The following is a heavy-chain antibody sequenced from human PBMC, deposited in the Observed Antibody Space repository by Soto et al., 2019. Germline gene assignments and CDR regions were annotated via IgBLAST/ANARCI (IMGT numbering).Heavy chain of an antibody. Sequence: QVQLVESGGGVVQPGGSLRLSCAASGFTFSSYGMHWVRQAPGKGLEWVAVIWYDGSNKYYADSVKGRFTISRDNSKNTPYLQMNTLRGEDTALYYCARDRGGCSGGSCYLASYGMDVWGQGTTVTVSS. CDR1: GFTFSSYG. CDR2: IWYDGSNK. J-gene: IGHJ6*02. D-gene: IGHD2-15*01. CDR3: ARDRGGCSGGSCYLASYGMDV. V-gene: IGHV3-33*01.